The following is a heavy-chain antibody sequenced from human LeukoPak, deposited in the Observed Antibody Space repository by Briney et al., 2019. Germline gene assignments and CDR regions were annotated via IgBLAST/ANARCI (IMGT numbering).Heavy chain of an antibody. J-gene: IGHJ6*01. D-gene: IGHD1-26*01. CDR3: AKMKGHPLPKYYMDV. CDR2: ISGSGDNT. CDR1: GFTFSGFA. Sequence: VGSLRLSCAASGFTFSGFAMSWVRRTPGKGLEWFSGISGSGDNTLSADSGKGRFTISRDNSKNTLYLEMNGLRAEDTDIYYCAKMKGHPLPKYYMDVWGQGTTVTVSS. V-gene: IGHV3-23*01.